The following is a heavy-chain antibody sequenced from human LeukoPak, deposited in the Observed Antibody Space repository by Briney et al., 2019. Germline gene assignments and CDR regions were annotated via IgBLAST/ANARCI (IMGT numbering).Heavy chain of an antibody. D-gene: IGHD3-10*01. Sequence: ASVKVSCKASGYTFTVYYMHWVRQAPGQGLEWMGWINPNSGGTNYAQKFQGRVTMTRDTSISTAYMELSRLRSDDTAVYYCAREGRYGSALYNWFDPWGQGTLVTVSS. J-gene: IGHJ5*02. CDR1: GYTFTVYY. V-gene: IGHV1-2*02. CDR2: INPNSGGT. CDR3: AREGRYGSALYNWFDP.